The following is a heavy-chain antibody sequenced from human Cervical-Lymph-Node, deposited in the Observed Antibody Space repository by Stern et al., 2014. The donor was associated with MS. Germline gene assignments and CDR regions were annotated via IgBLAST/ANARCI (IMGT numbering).Heavy chain of an antibody. D-gene: IGHD6-6*01. J-gene: IGHJ4*02. CDR1: GFTFSDFF. CDR3: TRGVSSDY. Sequence: VQLVESGGGLVKPGGSLRLSCAASGFTFSDFFMNWIRQAPGKGPEWISYISGSATTIYYADSVKCRFTITRDNAKNSLFLQLNSLRAEDTAVYYCTRGVSSDYWGQGTLVTVSS. CDR2: ISGSATTI. V-gene: IGHV3-11*01.